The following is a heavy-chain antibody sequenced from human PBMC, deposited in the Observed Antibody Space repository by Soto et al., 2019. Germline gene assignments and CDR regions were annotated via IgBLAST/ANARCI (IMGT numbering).Heavy chain of an antibody. CDR2: IYYSGNT. J-gene: IGHJ4*02. Sequence: SETLSLTCTVSGGSTSSDNYWSWIRQPAGKGLEWIGHIYYSGNTDYNPSLKSRLAISIDTSKNQFSLKLSSVTAADTAVYFCAREGGESSDGLYYFDSWGQGSLVTVSS. D-gene: IGHD3-16*01. CDR3: AREGGESSDGLYYFDS. V-gene: IGHV4-30-4*01. CDR1: GGSTSSDNY.